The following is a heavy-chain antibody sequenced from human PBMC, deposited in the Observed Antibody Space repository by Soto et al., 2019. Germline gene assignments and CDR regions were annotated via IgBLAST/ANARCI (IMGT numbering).Heavy chain of an antibody. CDR2: LYWDDDK. D-gene: IGHD2-21*01. J-gene: IGHJ6*02. V-gene: IGHV2-5*02. CDR3: VQSRCGGECLKIYSSHAYNGLDV. Sequence: QVTLKESGPTLVKPTQTLTLTCTVSGLSLRTTGVGVGWVRQPPGKALEWLALLYWDDDKRYSPSLRSRLTIGKDISKKQVVLTMTNMDTVDTATYYCVQSRCGGECLKIYSSHAYNGLDVWGQGTTVTVSS. CDR1: GLSLRTTGVG.